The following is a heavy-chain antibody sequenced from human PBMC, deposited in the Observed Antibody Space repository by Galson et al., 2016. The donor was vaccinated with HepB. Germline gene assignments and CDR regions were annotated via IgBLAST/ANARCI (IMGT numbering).Heavy chain of an antibody. V-gene: IGHV3-23*01. J-gene: IGHJ2*01. CDR3: ARAIDYWYFDL. CDR1: GFTFSSYA. CDR2: VTGSGGLT. Sequence: SLRLSCAASGFTFSSYAMNWVRQVPGKGLQWVSSVTGSGGLTYHSDSVKGRFTVPRDTSKNTLYLQMTSLSVEDTAVYYCARAIDYWYFDLWGRGTLVTVSS.